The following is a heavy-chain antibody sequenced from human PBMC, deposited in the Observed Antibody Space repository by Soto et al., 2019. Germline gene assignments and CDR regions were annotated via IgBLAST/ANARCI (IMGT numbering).Heavy chain of an antibody. CDR3: ARSRNFWELSKGGAYYFDY. D-gene: IGHD1-26*01. CDR1: GYTFTSYA. Sequence: ASVKVSCKASGYTFTSYAMHWVRQAPGQRLEWMGWINAGNGNTKYSQKFQGRVTITRDTSASTAYMELSSLRSEDTAVYYCARSRNFWELSKGGAYYFDYWGQGTLVTVSS. J-gene: IGHJ4*02. V-gene: IGHV1-3*01. CDR2: INAGNGNT.